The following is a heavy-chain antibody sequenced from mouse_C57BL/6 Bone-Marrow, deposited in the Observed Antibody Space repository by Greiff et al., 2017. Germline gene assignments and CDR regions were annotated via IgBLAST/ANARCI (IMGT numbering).Heavy chain of an antibody. D-gene: IGHD2-2*01. CDR2: IDPSDSYT. V-gene: IGHV1-69*01. CDR3: ARDGYDGAWFAY. CDR1: GYTFTSSW. Sequence: QVQLQQPGAELVMPGASVKLSCKASGYTFTSSWMHWVKQRPGQGLEWIGEIDPSDSYTNYNQKFKGKSTLTVDQSSSTAYMQLSSLTSEDSAVYYCARDGYDGAWFAYWGQGTLVTVSA. J-gene: IGHJ3*01.